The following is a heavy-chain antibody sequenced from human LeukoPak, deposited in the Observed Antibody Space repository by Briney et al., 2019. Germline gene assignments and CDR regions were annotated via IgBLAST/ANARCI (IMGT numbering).Heavy chain of an antibody. Sequence: ASVKVSCKASGGTFSSYAISWVRQAPGQGLEWMGIINPSGGSTSYAQKFQGRVTMTRDTSTSTVYMELSSLRSEDTAVYYCAREGLRVRGVIRWFDPWGQGTLVTVSS. CDR1: GGTFSSYA. CDR3: AREGLRVRGVIRWFDP. J-gene: IGHJ5*02. V-gene: IGHV1-46*01. D-gene: IGHD3-10*01. CDR2: INPSGGST.